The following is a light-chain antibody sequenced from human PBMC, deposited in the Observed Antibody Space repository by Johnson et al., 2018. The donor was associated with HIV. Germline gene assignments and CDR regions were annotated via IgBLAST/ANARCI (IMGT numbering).Light chain of an antibody. V-gene: IGLV1-51*01. CDR2: ETN. Sequence: QSVLTQPPSVSAAPGQRVTISCSGSSSNIGNNYVSWYQQLPGTAPKLLIYETNKRPSEIPDRFSGSKSGTSATLGITGLQTEDEAEYYCGTWDSSLSAYVFGTGTKVTVL. J-gene: IGLJ1*01. CDR3: GTWDSSLSAYV. CDR1: SSNIGNNY.